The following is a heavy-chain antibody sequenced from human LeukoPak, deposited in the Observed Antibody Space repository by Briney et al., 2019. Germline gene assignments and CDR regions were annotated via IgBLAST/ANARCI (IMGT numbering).Heavy chain of an antibody. J-gene: IGHJ3*02. Sequence: GGSLRLSCAASGFIFSSYGITWVRQAPGKGLEWVSFIRHDGSNKYYADSVKGRFTISRDNSKNTVYLQMNSLRAEDMAVYYCAKGLTIFGVARDAFDTWGQGTMVTVSS. CDR1: GFIFSSYG. V-gene: IGHV3-30*02. CDR3: AKGLTIFGVARDAFDT. CDR2: IRHDGSNK. D-gene: IGHD3-3*01.